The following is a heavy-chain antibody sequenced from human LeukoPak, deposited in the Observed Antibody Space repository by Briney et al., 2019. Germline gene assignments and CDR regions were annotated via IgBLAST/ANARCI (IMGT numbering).Heavy chain of an antibody. CDR1: GAPISSNNW. J-gene: IGHJ4*02. D-gene: IGHD6-13*01. CDR2: IYHSGST. CDR3: ASAEPRGIIWYPY. V-gene: IGHV4-4*02. Sequence: PSETLSLTCAVSGAPISSNNWWWSWVRQPPGMGLEWIGEIYHSGSTNYNPSLKSRVTMSVDKSKNQFSLKLSSVTAADTAVYYCASAEPRGIIWYPYWGQGTLVTVSS.